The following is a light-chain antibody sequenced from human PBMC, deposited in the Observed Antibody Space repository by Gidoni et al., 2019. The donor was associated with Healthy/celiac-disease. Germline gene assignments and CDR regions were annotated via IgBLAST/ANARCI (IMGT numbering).Light chain of an antibody. CDR2: SNN. J-gene: IGLJ3*02. CDR1: SSNIGSNT. Sequence: QSVLTQPPSASGTPGQRVTISCSGSSSNIGSNTVNGYQQLPGTAPKLLIYSNNQRPSEVPDRFSGSKSGTSASLAISGLQSEDEADYYCAAWDDSLNGHWVFGGGTKLTVL. V-gene: IGLV1-44*01. CDR3: AAWDDSLNGHWV.